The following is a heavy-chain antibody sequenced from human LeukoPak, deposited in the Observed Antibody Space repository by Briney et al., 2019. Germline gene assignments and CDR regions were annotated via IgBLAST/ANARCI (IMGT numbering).Heavy chain of an antibody. CDR2: IVVGSGNT. V-gene: IGHV1-58*02. J-gene: IGHJ6*03. CDR1: GFTFTSSA. D-gene: IGHD2/OR15-2a*01. CDR3: AAVSNFGDSTYPYFYMDV. Sequence: SVKVSCKASGFTFTSSAMQWVRQARGQRLEWIGWIVVGSGNTNYAQKFQERVTITRDMSTSTAYMELSSLRSEDTAVYYCAAVSNFGDSTYPYFYMDVGGKGTTVTVSS.